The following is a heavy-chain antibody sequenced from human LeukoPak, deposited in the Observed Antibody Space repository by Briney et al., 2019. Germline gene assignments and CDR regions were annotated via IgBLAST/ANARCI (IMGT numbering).Heavy chain of an antibody. D-gene: IGHD3-10*01. CDR2: IKSKGDGRTT. Sequence: GGSLRLSCAASGFTFTNAWMNWVRQAPGKGLEWVGRIKSKGDGRTTDYAAPVKGRFAISRDDSKNTLYLQMNSLKTEDTAVYYCTTDYGSGSYFSDYWGQGTLVTVSS. J-gene: IGHJ4*02. CDR1: GFTFTNAW. CDR3: TTDYGSGSYFSDY. V-gene: IGHV3-15*01.